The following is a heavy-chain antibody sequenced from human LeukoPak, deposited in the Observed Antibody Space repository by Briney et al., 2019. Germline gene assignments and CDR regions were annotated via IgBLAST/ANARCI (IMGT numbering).Heavy chain of an antibody. V-gene: IGHV4-59*01. CDR3: ARESSSGYGYVFRY. Sequence: SETLSLTCTVSGGSISSYYWSWIRQPPGKGLEWIGYIYYSGSTNYNPSLKSRVTISVDTSKNQFSLKLSSVAAADTAVYYCARESSSGYGYVFRYWGQGTLVIVSS. J-gene: IGHJ4*02. CDR2: IYYSGST. D-gene: IGHD5-18*01. CDR1: GGSISSYY.